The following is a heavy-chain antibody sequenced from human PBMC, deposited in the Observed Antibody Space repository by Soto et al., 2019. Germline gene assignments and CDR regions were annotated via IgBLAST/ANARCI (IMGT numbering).Heavy chain of an antibody. CDR3: ARRRWLQIPHPFDY. D-gene: IGHD5-12*01. Sequence: QVQLQESGPGLVKPSGTLSLTCAVSGGSISSSNWWSWVRQPPGKGLEWIGEIYHSGSSNYNPSPTSRVTISVDKSKNQFSLKLSSVTAADPAVYYCARRRWLQIPHPFDYWGQGTLVTVSS. V-gene: IGHV4-4*02. CDR1: GGSISSSNW. CDR2: IYHSGSS. J-gene: IGHJ4*02.